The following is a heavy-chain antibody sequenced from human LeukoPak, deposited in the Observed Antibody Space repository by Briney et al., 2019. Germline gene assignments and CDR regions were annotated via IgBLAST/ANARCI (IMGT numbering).Heavy chain of an antibody. J-gene: IGHJ4*02. CDR1: GFTFSSYW. CDR2: INQDGSQK. Sequence: GGSLRLSCAASGFTFSSYWMSWVRQAPGKGLEWVANINQDGSQKYHVDSVKGRFTISRDNAKKSLYLQMNSLRAEDTAVYYCARDSMRGAIFDYWGQGTLVTVSS. D-gene: IGHD1-26*01. CDR3: ARDSMRGAIFDY. V-gene: IGHV3-7*01.